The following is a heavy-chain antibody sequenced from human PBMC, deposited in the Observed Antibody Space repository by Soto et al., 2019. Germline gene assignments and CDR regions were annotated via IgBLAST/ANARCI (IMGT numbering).Heavy chain of an antibody. CDR1: GFTFSSYS. Sequence: GRSLRLSCAASGFTFSSYSMNWVRQAPGKGLEWVSYISSSSSTIYYADSVKGRFTISRDNAKNSLYLQMNSLRAEDTAVYYCARDLTIFGVVIEGNWFDPWGQGTLVTVSS. V-gene: IGHV3-48*01. CDR2: ISSSSSTI. J-gene: IGHJ5*02. CDR3: ARDLTIFGVVIEGNWFDP. D-gene: IGHD3-3*01.